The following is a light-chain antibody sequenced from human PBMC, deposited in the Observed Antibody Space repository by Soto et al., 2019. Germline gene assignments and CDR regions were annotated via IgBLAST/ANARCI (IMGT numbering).Light chain of an antibody. Sequence: QSALTQPASVSGSPGQSITISCTGTSSDVGGYNYVSWYQQHPGKAPKLLICDVTNRPSGVSNRFSGSKSGNTASLPISGLQTEDEADYYCSSFASSIPLVFGGGTKVTVL. J-gene: IGLJ2*01. CDR1: SSDVGGYNY. CDR3: SSFASSIPLV. V-gene: IGLV2-14*03. CDR2: DVT.